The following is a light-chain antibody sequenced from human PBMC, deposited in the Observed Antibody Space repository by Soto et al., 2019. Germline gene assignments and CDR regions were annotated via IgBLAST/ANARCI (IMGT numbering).Light chain of an antibody. CDR2: DAS. Sequence: EIVLTQSPATLSLSPGERATLSCRTSQSVSSYFAWYQQKPGRAPRLLIYDASNRATGIPARFIGSGSGTNFTPTTSSLQQEDFSAYYYQQRSNWPITFGQGTRLEIK. CDR1: QSVSSY. J-gene: IGKJ5*01. CDR3: QQRSNWPIT. V-gene: IGKV3-11*01.